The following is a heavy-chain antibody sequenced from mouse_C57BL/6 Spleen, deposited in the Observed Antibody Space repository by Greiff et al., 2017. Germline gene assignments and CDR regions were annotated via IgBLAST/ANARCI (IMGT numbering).Heavy chain of an antibody. Sequence: VQLQQPGAELVKPGASVKLSCKASGYTFTSYWMHWVKQRPGQGLEWIGMIHPNSGSTNYNEKFKSKATLTVDKSSSTAYMQLSSLTSEDSAVYYCARYSNYEYYFDYWGQGTTLTVSS. D-gene: IGHD2-5*01. CDR1: GYTFTSYW. CDR2: IHPNSGST. V-gene: IGHV1-64*01. J-gene: IGHJ2*01. CDR3: ARYSNYEYYFDY.